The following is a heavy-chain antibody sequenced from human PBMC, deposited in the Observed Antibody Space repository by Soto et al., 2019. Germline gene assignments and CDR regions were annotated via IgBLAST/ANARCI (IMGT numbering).Heavy chain of an antibody. D-gene: IGHD6-19*01. J-gene: IGHJ4*02. CDR1: SSPINSRYY. Sequence: SETLSLTCTVSSSPINSRYYWGWIRQTPGKVLEWVASIYHSGSTHYNPSLKSRATISVDTSNNQFSLRLSSATAADTAIYYCARNTSGRNFDYWGQGTQVTVSS. CDR2: IYHSGST. CDR3: ARNTSGRNFDY. V-gene: IGHV4-38-2*02.